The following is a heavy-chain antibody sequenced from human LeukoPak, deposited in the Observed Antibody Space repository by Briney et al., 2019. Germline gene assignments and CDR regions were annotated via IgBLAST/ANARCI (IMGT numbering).Heavy chain of an antibody. V-gene: IGHV3-30*02. Sequence: GGSLRLSCAASGFTFSSYGMHWVRQAPGKGLEWVAFIRYDGSNKYYADSVKGRFTISRDNSKNTLYLQMNSLRAEDTAVYYCAKGRVGATRTDAFDIWGQGTMVTVSS. CDR1: GFTFSSYG. CDR3: AKGRVGATRTDAFDI. CDR2: IRYDGSNK. D-gene: IGHD1-26*01. J-gene: IGHJ3*02.